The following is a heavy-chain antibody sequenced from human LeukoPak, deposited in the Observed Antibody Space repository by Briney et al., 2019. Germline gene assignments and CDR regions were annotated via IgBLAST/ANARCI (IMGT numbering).Heavy chain of an antibody. V-gene: IGHV3-21*01. CDR1: GFTFSSYS. CDR3: ARLQGGGSYRNFDY. D-gene: IGHD3-16*02. Sequence: PGGSLRLSCAASGFTFSSYSMNWVRQAPGKGLEWVSSISSSSSYIYYADSVKGRFTISRDNAKNSLYLQMNSLRAEDTAVYYCARLQGGGSYRNFDYWGQGTLVTVSS. J-gene: IGHJ4*02. CDR2: ISSSSSYI.